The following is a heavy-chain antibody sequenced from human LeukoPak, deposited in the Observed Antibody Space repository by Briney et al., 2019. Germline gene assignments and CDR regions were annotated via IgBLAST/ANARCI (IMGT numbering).Heavy chain of an antibody. CDR3: AREGARGSRY. CDR2: INHSGST. CDR1: GGSFSGYY. D-gene: IGHD3-10*01. Sequence: SETLSLTCAVYGGSFSGYYWSWIRQPPGKGLEWIGEINHSGSTNYNPSLKSRVTISVDTSKNQFSLKLSSVTAADTAVYYCAREGARGSRYWGQGTLVTVSS. J-gene: IGHJ4*02. V-gene: IGHV4-34*01.